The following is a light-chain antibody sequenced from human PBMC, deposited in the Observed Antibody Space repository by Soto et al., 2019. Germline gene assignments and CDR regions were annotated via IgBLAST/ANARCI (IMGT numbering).Light chain of an antibody. CDR2: AAS. CDR3: QQTNSLPRT. CDR1: QGVTSW. Sequence: DIPMTQSPSSVSASVGDRVTITCRASQGVTSWLAWYQQKPGKAPKLLIYAASSLQSGVPSRFSGSGSGTDFTLTINSLQPEDFATYHCQQTNSLPRTFGQGTKVEIK. J-gene: IGKJ1*01. V-gene: IGKV1-12*01.